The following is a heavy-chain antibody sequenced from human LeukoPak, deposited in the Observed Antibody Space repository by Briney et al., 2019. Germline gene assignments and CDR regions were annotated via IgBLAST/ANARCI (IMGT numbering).Heavy chain of an antibody. CDR3: ARDQEYYYDSSGYDGY. V-gene: IGHV1-46*01. J-gene: IGHJ4*02. Sequence: ASVKLSCKASGYTFTSYYMHWVRQAPGQGLEWMGIINPSGGSTSYAQKFQGRVTMTRDTSTSTVYMELSSLRSEDTAVHYCARDQEYYYDSSGYDGYWGQGTLVTVSS. CDR2: INPSGGST. D-gene: IGHD3-22*01. CDR1: GYTFTSYY.